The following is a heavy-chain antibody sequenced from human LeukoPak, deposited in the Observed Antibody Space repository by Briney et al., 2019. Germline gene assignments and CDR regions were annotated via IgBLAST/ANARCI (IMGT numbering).Heavy chain of an antibody. CDR3: ARCTTGRTFGSLREIKRSREIDY. Sequence: GGSLRLSCAASGFTFNSYGMSWVRQAPGKGLEWVSSISSSSSNIYYADSVKGRFTISRDNAKNSLYLQMNSLRVEDTAVYYCARCTTGRTFGSLREIKRSREIDYWGQGTLVTVSS. V-gene: IGHV3-21*01. CDR2: ISSSSSNI. CDR1: GFTFNSYG. J-gene: IGHJ4*02. D-gene: IGHD1-1*01.